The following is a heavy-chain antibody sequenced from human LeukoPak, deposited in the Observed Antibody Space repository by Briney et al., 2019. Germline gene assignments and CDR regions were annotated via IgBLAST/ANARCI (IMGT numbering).Heavy chain of an antibody. CDR1: GGSISSSSYY. D-gene: IGHD2-2*01. V-gene: IGHV4-39*01. CDR2: IYYSGST. CDR3: ASYCSSTSCPHRRAFDI. Sequence: PSETLSLTCTVSGGSISSSSYYWGWIRQPPGKGLEWIGSIYYSGSTYYNPSLKSRVTISVDTSKNQFSLKLSSVTAADTAVYYCASYCSSTSCPHRRAFDIWGQGTMVTVSS. J-gene: IGHJ3*02.